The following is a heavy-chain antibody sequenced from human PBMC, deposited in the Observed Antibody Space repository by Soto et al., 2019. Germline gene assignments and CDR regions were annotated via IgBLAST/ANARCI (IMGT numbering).Heavy chain of an antibody. V-gene: IGHV3-30*18. CDR1: GFTFSSYG. J-gene: IGHJ4*02. CDR3: AKDYFPMVRGVIRYYFDY. D-gene: IGHD3-10*01. Sequence: GSLRLSCAASGFTFSSYGMHWVRQAPGKGLEWVAVISYDGSNKYYADSVKGRFTISRDNSKNTLYLQMNSLRAEDTAVYYCAKDYFPMVRGVIRYYFDYWGQGT. CDR2: ISYDGSNK.